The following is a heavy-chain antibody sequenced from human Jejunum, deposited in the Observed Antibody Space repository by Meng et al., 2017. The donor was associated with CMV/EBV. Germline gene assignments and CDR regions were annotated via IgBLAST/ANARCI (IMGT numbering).Heavy chain of an antibody. D-gene: IGHD5-24*01. CDR1: GYTFTSYA. J-gene: IGHJ4*02. CDR2: IDPNTGNP. Sequence: QVQLVPSGSELKHPGASMKVSCRPSGYTFTSYAINWGRQAPGQGPDWMGWIDPNTGNPTYDQGFTGRFVFSLDTSVSTAYLQINSLRADDTAVYYCARDSPLDGYSLLDYWGQGTLVTVSS. CDR3: ARDSPLDGYSLLDY. V-gene: IGHV7-4-1*02.